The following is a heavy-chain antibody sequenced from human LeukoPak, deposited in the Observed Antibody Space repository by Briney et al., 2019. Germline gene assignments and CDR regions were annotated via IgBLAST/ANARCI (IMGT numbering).Heavy chain of an antibody. CDR1: GFTFTSYA. J-gene: IGHJ4*02. CDR3: ARDTGPDLDY. Sequence: GGSLRLSCAASGFTFTSYAMSWVRQAPGKGLEWVSSISRSSSDIFYADSVKGRFTISRDNAKNSLYLEMNSLRAEDTAVFYCARDTGPDLDYWGQGTLVTVSS. CDR2: ISRSSSDI. V-gene: IGHV3-21*01. D-gene: IGHD4-11*01.